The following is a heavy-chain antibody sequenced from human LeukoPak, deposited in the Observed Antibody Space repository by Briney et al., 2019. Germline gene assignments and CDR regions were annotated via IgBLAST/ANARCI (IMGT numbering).Heavy chain of an antibody. J-gene: IGHJ4*02. D-gene: IGHD3-16*01. CDR1: GFIFMTYE. CDR3: ARVGAYNFDH. V-gene: IGHV3-48*03. CDR2: ISGSGGRT. Sequence: PGGSLRLSCATSGFIFMTYEMTWVRQAPGEGLEWLSYISGSGGRTYYADSVKGRFTVSRDNARNSLFLQMNSLKVEDTAVYYCARVGAYNFDHWGQGSLVTVSS.